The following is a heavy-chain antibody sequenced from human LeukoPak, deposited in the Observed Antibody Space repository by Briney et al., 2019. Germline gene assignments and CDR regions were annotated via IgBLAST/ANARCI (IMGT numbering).Heavy chain of an antibody. Sequence: SETLSLTCAVSGYSISSGYYRGWIRQPPGKGLEWIGSIYHSGSTYYNPSLKSRVTISVDTSKNQFSLKLSSVTAADTAVYYCARHLIVVVPAAIPTRGNWFDPWGQGTLVTVSS. CDR2: IYHSGST. V-gene: IGHV4-38-2*01. D-gene: IGHD2-2*02. CDR3: ARHLIVVVPAAIPTRGNWFDP. CDR1: GYSISSGYY. J-gene: IGHJ5*02.